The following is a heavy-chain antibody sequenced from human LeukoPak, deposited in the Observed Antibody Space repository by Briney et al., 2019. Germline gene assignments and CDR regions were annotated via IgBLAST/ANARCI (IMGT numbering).Heavy chain of an antibody. Sequence: PAASVKVSCKASGYTFTSFDISWVRQATGQGLERMGWMNPNSGNTGYAQKFQGRVTMTRNTSISTAYMELSSLISEDTAVYYCARRKKWEQHADYWGQGTPVTVSS. J-gene: IGHJ4*02. V-gene: IGHV1-8*01. D-gene: IGHD1-26*01. CDR1: GYTFTSFD. CDR3: ARRKKWEQHADY. CDR2: MNPNSGNT.